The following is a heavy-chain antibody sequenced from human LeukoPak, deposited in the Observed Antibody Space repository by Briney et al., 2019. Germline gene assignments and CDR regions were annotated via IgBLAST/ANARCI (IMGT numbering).Heavy chain of an antibody. CDR1: GFTFSSYS. CDR2: ISSSSSYI. D-gene: IGHD3-22*01. Sequence: GGSLRLSCAASGFTFSSYSMNWVRQAPGKGLEWVSSISSSSSYIYYADSVKGRFTISRDNAKNSLYLQMNSLRAEDTAVYYCARDPANYYDSSGCYYFDYWGQGTLVTVSS. CDR3: ARDPANYYDSSGCYYFDY. J-gene: IGHJ4*02. V-gene: IGHV3-21*01.